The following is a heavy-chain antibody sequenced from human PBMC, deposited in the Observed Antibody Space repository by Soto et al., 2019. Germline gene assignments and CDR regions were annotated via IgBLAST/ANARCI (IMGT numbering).Heavy chain of an antibody. CDR3: VKEWTPRRAFDY. D-gene: IGHD5-12*01. CDR2: ISSSGYI. J-gene: IGHJ4*02. CDR1: GFNFNSYT. V-gene: IGHV3-21*04. Sequence: EVQLVESGGGLVKPGGSLRLSCAASGFNFNSYTINWVRQAPGKRLEWLSSISSSGYIFSTDSVRGRFTISRDNSKNTLYLQMNSLRVEDTAKYYCVKEWTPRRAFDYWGQGTLVTVSS.